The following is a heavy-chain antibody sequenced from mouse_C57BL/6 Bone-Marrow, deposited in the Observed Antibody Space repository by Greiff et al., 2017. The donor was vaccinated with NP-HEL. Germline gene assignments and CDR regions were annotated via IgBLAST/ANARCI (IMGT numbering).Heavy chain of an antibody. J-gene: IGHJ4*01. D-gene: IGHD1-3*01. CDR2: ISTYYGDA. Sequence: VKLMKSGPELVRPGVSVKISCKGSGYTFTDYAMHWVKQSHAKSLEWIGVISTYYGDASYNQKFKDKATMTVDKSSSTAYMELARLTSEDSAVYYCASSPLKNYYAMDYWGQGTSVTVSS. CDR1: GYTFTDYA. CDR3: ASSPLKNYYAMDY. V-gene: IGHV1-67*01.